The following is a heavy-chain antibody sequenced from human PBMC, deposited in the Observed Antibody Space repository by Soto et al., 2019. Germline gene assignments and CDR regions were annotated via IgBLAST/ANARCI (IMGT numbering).Heavy chain of an antibody. J-gene: IGHJ6*02. CDR3: AKTKTEGYSGYDYDQTNYYYYGMDV. Sequence: GGSLRLSCAASGFTFSSYAMSWVRQAPGKGLEWVSAISGSGGSTYYADSVKGRFTISRDNSKNTLYLQMNSLRAEDTAVYYCAKTKTEGYSGYDYDQTNYYYYGMDVWGQGTTVTVSS. CDR2: ISGSGGST. CDR1: GFTFSSYA. V-gene: IGHV3-23*01. D-gene: IGHD5-12*01.